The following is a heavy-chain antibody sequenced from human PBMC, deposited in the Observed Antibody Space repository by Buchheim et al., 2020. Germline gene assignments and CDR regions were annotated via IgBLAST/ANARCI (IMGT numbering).Heavy chain of an antibody. CDR1: GFTFSSYA. CDR2: ISYDGSNK. D-gene: IGHD1-26*01. CDR3: AKVMGELLLISSFDY. Sequence: QVQLVESGGGVVQPGRSLRLSCAASGFTFSSYAMHWVRQAPGKGLEWVAVISYDGSNKYYADSVKGRFTISRDNSKNTLYLQMNSLRAEDTAVYYCAKVMGELLLISSFDYWGQGTL. V-gene: IGHV3-30-3*01. J-gene: IGHJ4*02.